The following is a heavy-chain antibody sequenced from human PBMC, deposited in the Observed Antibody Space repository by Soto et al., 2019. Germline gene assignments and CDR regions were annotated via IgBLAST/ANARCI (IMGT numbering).Heavy chain of an antibody. D-gene: IGHD3-9*01. V-gene: IGHV4-59*01. CDR1: GGSISSYY. CDR3: AGLYYDILTGYPAEIDY. Sequence: SETLSLTCTVSGGSISSYYWSWIRQPPGKGLEWIGYIYYSGSTNYNPSLKSRVTISVDTSKNQFSLKLSSVTAADTAVYYCAGLYYDILTGYPAEIDYWGQGTLVTVSS. CDR2: IYYSGST. J-gene: IGHJ4*02.